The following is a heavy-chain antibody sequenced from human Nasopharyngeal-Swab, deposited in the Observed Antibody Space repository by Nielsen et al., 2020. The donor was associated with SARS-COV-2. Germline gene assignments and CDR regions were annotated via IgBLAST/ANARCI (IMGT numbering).Heavy chain of an antibody. Sequence: GGSLRLSCVASRFTFSRWPMHWVRQAPGKGLEWVTVISSDGSDKQYVDSVKGRFTISRDNSKNTLYLQVKSLRADDTGVYYCASLRADTPDFAYLGQGTQVTVSS. CDR3: ASLRADTPDFAY. D-gene: IGHD2-15*01. CDR1: RFTFSRWP. CDR2: ISSDGSDK. J-gene: IGHJ4*02. V-gene: IGHV3-30*03.